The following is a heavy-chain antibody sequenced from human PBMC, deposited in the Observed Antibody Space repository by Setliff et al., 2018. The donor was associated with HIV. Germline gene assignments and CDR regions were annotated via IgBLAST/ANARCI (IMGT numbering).Heavy chain of an antibody. V-gene: IGHV4-4*07. J-gene: IGHJ5*02. CDR1: GGSFGDYH. Sequence: SETLSLTCTLSGGSFGDYHWSWIRQPAGRGLEWIGRIFRSGTTDYKFSLKSRVTISIDTSRNQFSLRLTSVTAEDTAVYSCARDRRYSGLGSYGPWGPGTLVTVSS. CDR2: IFRSGTT. D-gene: IGHD3-10*01. CDR3: ARDRRYSGLGSYGP.